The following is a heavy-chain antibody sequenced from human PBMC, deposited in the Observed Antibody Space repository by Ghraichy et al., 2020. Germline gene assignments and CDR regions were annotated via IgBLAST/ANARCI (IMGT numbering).Heavy chain of an antibody. CDR1: GDSISSYY. Sequence: SETLSLTCTVSGDSISSYYWSWIRQPPGKGLEWIGYIYYSGSTFYNPSLQSRVTISVDTSKNQFSLKLISVTAADTAVYYCARATWGDDAFDIWGQGTMVTVSS. CDR2: IYYSGST. J-gene: IGHJ3*02. D-gene: IGHD3-16*01. CDR3: ARATWGDDAFDI. V-gene: IGHV4-59*01.